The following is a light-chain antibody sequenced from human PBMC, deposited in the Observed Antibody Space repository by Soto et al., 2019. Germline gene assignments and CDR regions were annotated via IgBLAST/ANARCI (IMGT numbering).Light chain of an antibody. V-gene: IGKV3-20*01. J-gene: IGKJ1*01. CDR1: QYVSTTF. CDR2: GTS. CDR3: QQYGGSPWT. Sequence: EIVLTQSPGTLSLSPGERATLSCRASQYVSTTFFAWYQQKPGQAPRLLIYGTSNRATGIPDRFSGSGSGTDFTLTISRLEPEDFAVYYCQQYGGSPWTFGQGTKVDIK.